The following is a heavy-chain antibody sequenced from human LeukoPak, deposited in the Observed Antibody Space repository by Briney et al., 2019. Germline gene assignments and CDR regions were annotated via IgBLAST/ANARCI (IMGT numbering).Heavy chain of an antibody. CDR2: IRNDGSTK. D-gene: IGHD2-2*01. J-gene: IGHJ4*02. CDR3: AKDLLAAYFDY. CDR1: GFTFSNYG. V-gene: IGHV3-30*02. Sequence: GGSLRLSCAVSGFTFSNYGMHWVRQAPGKGLEWVAFIRNDGSTKFYADSVKGRFTISRDNSENTLYLQMNSLRAEDTAVYYCAKDLLAAYFDYWGQGTLVTVSS.